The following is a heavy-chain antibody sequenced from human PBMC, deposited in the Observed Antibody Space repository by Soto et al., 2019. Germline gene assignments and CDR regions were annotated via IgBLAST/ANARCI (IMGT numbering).Heavy chain of an antibody. V-gene: IGHV3-53*01. CDR2: VYSGGTT. J-gene: IGHJ4*02. CDR1: GFTVSSNY. D-gene: IGHD6-13*01. Sequence: EVQLVESGGGLIQPGGSLRLSCAASGFTVSSNYMNWVRQAPGKGLEWVSVVYSGGTTHYADSVKGRFTISRDNAKNSLYLQMNSLRAEDTAVYYCARDQRSSWSQGGDYFDYWGQGTLVTVSS. CDR3: ARDQRSSWSQGGDYFDY.